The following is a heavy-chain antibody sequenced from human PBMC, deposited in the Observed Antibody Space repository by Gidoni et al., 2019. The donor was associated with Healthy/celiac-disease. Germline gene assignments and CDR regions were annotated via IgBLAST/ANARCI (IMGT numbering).Heavy chain of an antibody. V-gene: IGHV1-18*01. CDR3: ARLTGYCSSTSCWGNWFDP. Sequence: QVQLVQSGAEVKKPGASVKVSCKASGYTFTSYGISWVRQAPGQGLEWMGWISAYNGNTNYAQKLQGRVTMTTDTSTSTAYMELRSLRSDDTAVYYCARLTGYCSSTSCWGNWFDPWGQGTLVTVSS. CDR1: GYTFTSYG. CDR2: ISAYNGNT. D-gene: IGHD2-2*01. J-gene: IGHJ5*02.